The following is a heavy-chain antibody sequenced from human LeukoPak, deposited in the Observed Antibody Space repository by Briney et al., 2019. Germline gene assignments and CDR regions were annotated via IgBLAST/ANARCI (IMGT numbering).Heavy chain of an antibody. Sequence: PSETLSLTCTVSGGSISSSSYYWGWIRQPPGKGLEWIGYIYTSESTNYNPSLKSRVTISVDTSKNQFSLKLSSVTAADTAVYYCARSPGIVAGQNWFDPWGQGTLVTVSS. CDR1: GGSISSSSYY. CDR3: ARSPGIVAGQNWFDP. J-gene: IGHJ5*02. D-gene: IGHD1-26*01. CDR2: IYTSEST. V-gene: IGHV4-61*05.